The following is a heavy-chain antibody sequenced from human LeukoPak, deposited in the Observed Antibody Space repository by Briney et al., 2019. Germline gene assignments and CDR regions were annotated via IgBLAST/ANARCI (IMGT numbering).Heavy chain of an antibody. V-gene: IGHV1-58*02. CDR1: GFTFISSA. CDR2: IVVGSGNT. CDR3: ARDPRILLWFGEFSYLQLDY. Sequence: GTSVKVSCKASGFTFISSAMQWVRQARGQRPEWIGWIVVGSGNTNYAQKFQERVTMTTDTSTSTAYMELRSLRSDDTAVYYCARDPRILLWFGEFSYLQLDYWGQGTLVAVSS. J-gene: IGHJ4*02. D-gene: IGHD3-10*01.